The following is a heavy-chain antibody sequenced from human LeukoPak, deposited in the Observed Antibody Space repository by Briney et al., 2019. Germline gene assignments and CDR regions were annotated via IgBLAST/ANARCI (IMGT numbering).Heavy chain of an antibody. CDR3: ARVGVVGATKVRYFDY. V-gene: IGHV4-38-2*01. CDR1: GFTFSDYY. Sequence: LRLSCAASGFTFSDYYMSWIRQAPGKGLEWVGSIYHSGSTYYNLSLKSRVTVSVDTSKNQFSLKLSSVTAADTAVYYCARVGVVGATKVRYFDYWGQGTLVTVSS. D-gene: IGHD1-26*01. J-gene: IGHJ4*02. CDR2: IYHSGST.